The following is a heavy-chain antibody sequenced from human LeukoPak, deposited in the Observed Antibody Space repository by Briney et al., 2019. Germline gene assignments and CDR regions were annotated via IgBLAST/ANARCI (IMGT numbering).Heavy chain of an antibody. D-gene: IGHD2-2*01. J-gene: IGHJ6*02. Sequence: SVKVSCKASGGTFSSYAISWVRQAPGQGLEWMGEIIPIFGTANYAQKFQGRVTITADESTSTAYMELRSLRCEDTAVYYFARNIVVVSAAMDYYYGMDVWGQGTTVTVSS. V-gene: IGHV1-69*13. CDR2: IIPIFGTA. CDR3: ARNIVVVSAAMDYYYGMDV. CDR1: GGTFSSYA.